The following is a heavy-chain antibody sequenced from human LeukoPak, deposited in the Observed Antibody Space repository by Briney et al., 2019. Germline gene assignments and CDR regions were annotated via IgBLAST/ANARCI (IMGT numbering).Heavy chain of an antibody. CDR2: INHSGST. CDR3: ARQSGSYYYYMDV. D-gene: IGHD1-26*01. V-gene: IGHV4-34*01. CDR1: GGSFSGYY. J-gene: IGHJ6*03. Sequence: SETLSLTCAVYGGSFSGYYWSWIRQSPGKGLEWIGEINHSGSTNYNPSLKSRVTMSVDTSKKQFSLKLSSVTAADTAVYYCARQSGSYYYYMDVWGKGTTVTISS.